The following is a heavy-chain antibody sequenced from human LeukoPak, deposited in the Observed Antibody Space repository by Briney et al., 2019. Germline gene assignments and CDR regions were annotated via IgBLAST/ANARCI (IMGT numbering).Heavy chain of an antibody. J-gene: IGHJ4*02. CDR1: GFTFSSYA. Sequence: GGSLRLSCAASGFTFSSYAMSWVRQAPGKGLEWVSAISGSGGSTYYADSVKGRFTISRDNSKNTLYLQMNSLRVEDTAVYYCATLPYYYDSSGSYYFDYWGQGTLVAVSS. D-gene: IGHD3-22*01. CDR2: ISGSGGST. V-gene: IGHV3-23*01. CDR3: ATLPYYYDSSGSYYFDY.